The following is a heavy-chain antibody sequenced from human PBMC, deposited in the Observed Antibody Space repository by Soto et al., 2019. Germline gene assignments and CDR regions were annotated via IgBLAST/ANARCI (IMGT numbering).Heavy chain of an antibody. V-gene: IGHV3-13*04. D-gene: IGHD3-16*01. CDR3: ARELGMTGYWYFDV. CDR1: GFTFSDYD. Sequence: EVQLVESGGGLVQPGGSLRLSCTASGFTFSDYDMHWVRQPTGKGLEWVSSISVRGNTYYSNSVKGRFTVSRENAKNSLYLQMNSLTAGDTAVYYCARELGMTGYWYFDVRGRGTLVSVSS. CDR2: ISVRGNT. J-gene: IGHJ2*01.